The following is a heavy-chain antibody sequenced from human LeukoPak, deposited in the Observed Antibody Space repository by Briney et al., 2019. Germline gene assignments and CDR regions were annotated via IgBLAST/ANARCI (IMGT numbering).Heavy chain of an antibody. CDR1: GFTFSGYG. D-gene: IGHD3-10*01. Sequence: AGGSLRLSCAASGFTFSGYGMHWVRQAPGKGLEWVAVISYDGSNKYYADSVKGRFTISRDNSKNTLYLQMNSLRAEDTAVYYCAKDVDPFGSGSYVEGFDYWGQGTLVTVSS. CDR2: ISYDGSNK. V-gene: IGHV3-30*18. J-gene: IGHJ4*02. CDR3: AKDVDPFGSGSYVEGFDY.